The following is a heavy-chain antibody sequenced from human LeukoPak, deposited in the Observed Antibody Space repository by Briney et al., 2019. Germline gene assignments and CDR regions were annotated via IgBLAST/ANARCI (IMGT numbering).Heavy chain of an antibody. V-gene: IGHV3-15*01. Sequence: GGSLRLSCAASGLTFSNAWMSWVRQAPGEGLEWVGRIKTKADGGTTDYATPVKGRFTISRDDSKNTLYLQMNGLKTEDTAVYYCTTHHTFYQDSSGYYRGFDNWGQGTLVTVSS. D-gene: IGHD3-22*01. CDR3: TTHHTFYQDSSGYYRGFDN. J-gene: IGHJ4*02. CDR1: GLTFSNAW. CDR2: IKTKADGGTT.